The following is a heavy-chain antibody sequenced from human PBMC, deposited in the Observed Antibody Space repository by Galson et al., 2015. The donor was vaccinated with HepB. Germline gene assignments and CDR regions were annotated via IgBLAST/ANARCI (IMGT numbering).Heavy chain of an antibody. V-gene: IGHV1-69*13. Sequence: SVKVSCKASGGTFSRHAISWVRQAPGQGLEWMGGIIPFFGTAKYVQRFRGRLTITADESTSTAYMELSSLRSEDTAMYYCARGSGDRRLDYWGQGTLVTVSS. J-gene: IGHJ4*02. D-gene: IGHD2-21*02. CDR1: GGTFSRHA. CDR2: IIPFFGTA. CDR3: ARGSGDRRLDY.